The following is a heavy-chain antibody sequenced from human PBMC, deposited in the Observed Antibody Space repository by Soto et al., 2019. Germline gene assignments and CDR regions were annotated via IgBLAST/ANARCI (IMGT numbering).Heavy chain of an antibody. D-gene: IGHD6-19*01. CDR3: ATVMENGQWLDPYFDY. CDR1: GFTFSGYG. CDR2: ISYDGSYK. J-gene: IGHJ4*02. V-gene: IGHV3-30*03. Sequence: QVHLVESGGGVVQPGRSLRLSCVASGFTFSGYGMHWVRQAPGKGLEWVAVISYDGSYKYYAASVQGRFTISRDNSKNTMYLQMNSLRPEDTAVYYCATVMENGQWLDPYFDYWGQGTLVTVSS.